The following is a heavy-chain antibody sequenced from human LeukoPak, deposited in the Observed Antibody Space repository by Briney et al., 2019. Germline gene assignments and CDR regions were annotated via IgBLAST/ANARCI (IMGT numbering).Heavy chain of an antibody. J-gene: IGHJ5*02. CDR2: IIPFVGLT. CDR3: ARPRSTESGSYNWFDP. V-gene: IGHV1-69*02. D-gene: IGHD1-26*01. CDR1: GGTLSSYP. Sequence: SVKVSCKASGGTLSSYPISWIRQAPGQGLELMGRIIPFVGLTNYAPRFQGRVTITVDKDTTTAYMELSGLTSEDTAVYYCARPRSTESGSYNWFDPWGQGTLVTVSS.